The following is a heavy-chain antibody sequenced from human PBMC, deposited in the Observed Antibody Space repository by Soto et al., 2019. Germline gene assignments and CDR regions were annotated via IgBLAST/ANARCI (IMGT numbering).Heavy chain of an antibody. CDR3: ARDQKDCSSTSCYIYYYYGMDV. V-gene: IGHV3-30-3*01. Sequence: PGGSLRLSCAASGFTFSSYAMHWVRQAPGKGLEWVAVISYDGSNKYYADSVKGRFTISRDNSKNTLYLQMNSLRAEDTAVYYCARDQKDCSSTSCYIYYYYGMDVWGQGTTVTVSS. D-gene: IGHD2-2*01. J-gene: IGHJ6*02. CDR1: GFTFSSYA. CDR2: ISYDGSNK.